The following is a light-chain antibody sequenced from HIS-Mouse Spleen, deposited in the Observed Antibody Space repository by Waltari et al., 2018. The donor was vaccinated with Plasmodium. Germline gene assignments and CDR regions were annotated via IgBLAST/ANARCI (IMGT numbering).Light chain of an antibody. CDR3: YSTDSSGNHRV. Sequence: SYELTQPPSVSVSPGQTARITRPGDAFPKKYDYLYQQKSGQAPVRVLYEDSKRPTGIPERFSGSSSGTMATLTISGAQVEDEADYYCYSTDSSGNHRVFGGGTKLTVL. V-gene: IGLV3-10*01. CDR2: EDS. J-gene: IGLJ3*02. CDR1: AFPKKY.